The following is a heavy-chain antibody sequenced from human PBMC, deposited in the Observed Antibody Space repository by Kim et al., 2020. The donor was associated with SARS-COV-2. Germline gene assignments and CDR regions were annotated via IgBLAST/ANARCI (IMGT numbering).Heavy chain of an antibody. CDR3: AADRFPYALGSSRNSRYDAFDI. J-gene: IGHJ3*02. V-gene: IGHV1-58*01. CDR1: GFTFADSA. Sequence: SVKVSCKASGFTFADSAVQWVRQARGQRLEWIGWIVVDSGITNYAQKFQERVTITRDMSTSTAYIEVSSLRSEDTAVFYCAADRFPYALGSSRNSRYDAFDIWGQGTTVTVSS. CDR2: IVVDSGIT. D-gene: IGHD3-10*01.